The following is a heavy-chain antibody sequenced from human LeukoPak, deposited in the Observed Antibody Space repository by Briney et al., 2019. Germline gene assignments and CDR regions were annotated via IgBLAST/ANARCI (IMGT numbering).Heavy chain of an antibody. CDR2: INPNSGGT. Sequence: ASVKVSCKAPGYTFTGYYMHWVRQAPGQGLEWMGRINPNSGGTNYAQKFQGRVTMTRDTSISTAYMELSRLRSDDTAVYYCARDEYYYDSSGYYSWGQGTLVTVSS. CDR1: GYTFTGYY. D-gene: IGHD3-22*01. CDR3: ARDEYYYDSSGYYS. J-gene: IGHJ4*02. V-gene: IGHV1-2*06.